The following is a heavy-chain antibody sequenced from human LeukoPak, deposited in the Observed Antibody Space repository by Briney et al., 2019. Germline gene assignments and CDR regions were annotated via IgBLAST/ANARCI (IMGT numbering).Heavy chain of an antibody. CDR1: GFTFSSYA. CDR3: AKHITMIVVVITGFDY. CDR2: ISGSGGST. D-gene: IGHD3-22*01. Sequence: GGSLRLSCAASGFTFSSYAMSWVRQAPGKGLEWVSAISGSGGSTYYADSVKGRFTISRDNSKNTLYLQMNSLRAEDTAVYYCAKHITMIVVVITGFDYWGQGTLVTVSS. J-gene: IGHJ4*02. V-gene: IGHV3-23*01.